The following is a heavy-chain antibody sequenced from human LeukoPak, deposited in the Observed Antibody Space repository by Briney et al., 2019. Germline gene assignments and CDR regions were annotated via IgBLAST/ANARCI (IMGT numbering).Heavy chain of an antibody. CDR2: IYYSGST. Sequence: ASETLSLTCTVSGGSISSSSYYWGWIRQPPWKGLEWIGSIYYSGSTYYNPSLKSRVTISVDTSKNQFSLKLGSVTAADTAVYCCARARWEVYYYYYMDVWGKGTTVTVSS. CDR3: ARARWEVYYYYYMDV. V-gene: IGHV4-39*07. CDR1: GGSISSSSYY. J-gene: IGHJ6*03. D-gene: IGHD1-26*01.